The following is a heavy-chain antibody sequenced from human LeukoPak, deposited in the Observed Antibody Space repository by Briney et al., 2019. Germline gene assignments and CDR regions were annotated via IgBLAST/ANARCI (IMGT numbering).Heavy chain of an antibody. V-gene: IGHV3-48*02. J-gene: IGHJ5*02. D-gene: IGHD5-18*01. CDR1: GFAFNNYA. CDR2: ISSSSTI. Sequence: PGGSLRLSCEASGFAFNNYAMNWVRQAPGKGLEWVSYISSSSTIYYADSVKGRFTISRDNAKNSLYLQMNSLRDEDTAVYYCAREVGYSSSPHNWFDPWGQGTLVTVSS. CDR3: AREVGYSSSPHNWFDP.